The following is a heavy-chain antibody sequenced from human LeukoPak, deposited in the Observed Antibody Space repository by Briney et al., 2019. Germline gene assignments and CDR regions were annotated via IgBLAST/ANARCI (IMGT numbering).Heavy chain of an antibody. CDR3: ARDYYDSSPDAFDI. CDR2: ISSSSSTI. J-gene: IGHJ3*02. Sequence: GGSLRLSCAASGFTFSSYSMTWVRQAPGKGLEWVSYISSSSSTIYYADSVKGRFTISRDNAKNSLYLQMNSLRDEDTAVYYCARDYYDSSPDAFDIWGQGTMVTASS. D-gene: IGHD3-22*01. V-gene: IGHV3-48*02. CDR1: GFTFSSYS.